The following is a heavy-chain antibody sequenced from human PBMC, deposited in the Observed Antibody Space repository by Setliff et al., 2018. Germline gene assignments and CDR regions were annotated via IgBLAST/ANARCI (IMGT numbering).Heavy chain of an antibody. CDR2: IRHDESDI. CDR1: GFTFRGFA. Sequence: GGSLRLSCAASGFTFRGFAMHWVRQAPGKGLEWVAFIRHDESDIYYTNSVKGRFTVSRDNSKNTLYLQMNIPRPEDTALYYCVRDSSADYYDNDYFKYWGQGALVTVSS. D-gene: IGHD2-21*02. V-gene: IGHV3-30*02. CDR3: VRDSSADYYDNDYFKY. J-gene: IGHJ1*01.